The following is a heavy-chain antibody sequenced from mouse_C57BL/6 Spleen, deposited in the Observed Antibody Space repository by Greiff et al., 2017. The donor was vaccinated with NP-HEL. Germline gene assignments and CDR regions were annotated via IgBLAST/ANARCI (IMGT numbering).Heavy chain of an antibody. CDR2: ISYSGST. Sequence: DVQLQESGPGMVKPSQSLSLTCTVTGYSITSGYDWHWIRHFPGNKLEWMGYISYSGSTNYNPSLKSRISITHDTSKNHFFLKLNSLTTEDTATEYCSRAGAYDGYYTWFAYWGQGTLVTVSA. CDR3: SRAGAYDGYYTWFAY. V-gene: IGHV3-1*01. CDR1: GYSITSGYD. D-gene: IGHD2-3*01. J-gene: IGHJ3*01.